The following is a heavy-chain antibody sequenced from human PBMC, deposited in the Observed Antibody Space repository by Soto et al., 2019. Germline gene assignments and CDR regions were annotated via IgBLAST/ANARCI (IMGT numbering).Heavy chain of an antibody. D-gene: IGHD6-6*01. Sequence: GASVKVSCKASGGTFSSYAISWVRQAPGQGLEWMGGIIPIFGTANYAQRFQGRATITADESTSTAYMELSSLRSEDTAVYYCARDREEQLLGYWGQGTLVTVSS. CDR1: GGTFSSYA. CDR2: IIPIFGTA. CDR3: ARDREEQLLGY. V-gene: IGHV1-69*13. J-gene: IGHJ4*02.